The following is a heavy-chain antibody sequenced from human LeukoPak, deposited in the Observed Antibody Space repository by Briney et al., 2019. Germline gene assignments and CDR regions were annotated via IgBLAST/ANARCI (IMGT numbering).Heavy chain of an antibody. CDR2: IRSKGYGGTT. D-gene: IGHD1-26*01. CDR1: GFRFGDYA. Sequence: PGRSLRLSCTASGFRFGDYALSWVRQAPGKGLEWVGLIRSKGYGGTTEYAASVKGRFTISRDDSKSIAYLEMNSLKTEDTAVYYCTRGPSRGTYDYWGQGTLVTVSS. J-gene: IGHJ4*02. CDR3: TRGPSRGTYDY. V-gene: IGHV3-49*04.